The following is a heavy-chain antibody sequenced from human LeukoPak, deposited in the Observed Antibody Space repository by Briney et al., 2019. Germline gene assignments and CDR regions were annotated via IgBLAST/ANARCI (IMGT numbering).Heavy chain of an antibody. CDR3: ARDGDQIFGVVIPSYGMDV. V-gene: IGHV1-2*04. Sequence: ASVKVSCKASGYTFTGYYTHWVRQAPGQGLEWMGWINPNSGGTNYAQKFQGWVTMTRDTSISTAYMELSRLRSDDTAVYYCARDGDQIFGVVIPSYGMDVWGQGTTVTVSS. J-gene: IGHJ6*02. CDR1: GYTFTGYY. D-gene: IGHD3-3*01. CDR2: INPNSGGT.